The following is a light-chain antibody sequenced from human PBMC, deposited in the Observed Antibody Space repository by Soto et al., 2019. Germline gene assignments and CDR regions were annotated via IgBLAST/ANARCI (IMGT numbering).Light chain of an antibody. V-gene: IGKV3-15*01. CDR1: QSVSNN. CDR3: QQYDNLWT. CDR2: GAS. Sequence: EVVVTQSPATLAVSPGETATLSCRASQSVSNNVAWYQQKGGQPPRLLMYGASTRATGTPARFSGSGSGTEYTLTISSLQSEDFAIYYCQQYDNLWTFGQGTKVDIK. J-gene: IGKJ1*01.